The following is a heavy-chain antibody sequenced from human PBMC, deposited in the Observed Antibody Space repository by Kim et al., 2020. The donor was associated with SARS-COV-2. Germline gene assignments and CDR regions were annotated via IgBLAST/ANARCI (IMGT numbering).Heavy chain of an antibody. Sequence: GGSLRLSCAASGFTFSSYAMSWVRQAPGKGLEWVSAISGSGGSTYYADSVKGRFTISRDNSKNTLYLQMNSLRAEDTAVYYCAKPEDRVLLWFGETWGGMDVWGQGTTVTVSS. CDR2: ISGSGGST. J-gene: IGHJ6*02. CDR1: GFTFSSYA. CDR3: AKPEDRVLLWFGETWGGMDV. D-gene: IGHD3-10*01. V-gene: IGHV3-23*01.